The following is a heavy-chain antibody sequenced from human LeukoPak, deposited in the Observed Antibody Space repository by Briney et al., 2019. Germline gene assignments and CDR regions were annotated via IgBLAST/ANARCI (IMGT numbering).Heavy chain of an antibody. CDR3: ARDRAIRYEYYYDVDV. CDR2: ISAYNGNT. CDR1: GYTFTSYG. J-gene: IGHJ6*02. Sequence: ASVKVSCKASGYTFTSYGISWVRQAPGQGLEWMGWISAYNGNTNYAQKLQGRVTMTTDTSTSTAYMELRSLRSDDTAVYYCARDRAIRYEYYYDVDVWGQGTTVTVSS. V-gene: IGHV1-18*01. D-gene: IGHD2-2*01.